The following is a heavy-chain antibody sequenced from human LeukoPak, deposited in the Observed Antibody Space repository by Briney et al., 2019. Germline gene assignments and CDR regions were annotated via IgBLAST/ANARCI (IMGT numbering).Heavy chain of an antibody. D-gene: IGHD3-10*01. CDR3: ARDHYYGSRSYTAFDF. CDR2: ISYDGSNK. J-gene: IGHJ4*02. Sequence: GGSLRLSCAASGFSFSNYAIHWVRQAPGKGLEGVAVISYDGSNKYYADSVKGRFTISRDNSKNTLYLQVNSLRGEDTGVYYCARDHYYGSRSYTAFDFWGQGTLVTVSS. CDR1: GFSFSNYA. V-gene: IGHV3-30*04.